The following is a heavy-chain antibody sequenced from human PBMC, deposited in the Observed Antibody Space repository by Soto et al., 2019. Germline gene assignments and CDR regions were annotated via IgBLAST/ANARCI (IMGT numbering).Heavy chain of an antibody. D-gene: IGHD3-16*02. CDR3: ARERGYDYIWGSYRYEKAPGEWFHP. Sequence: GASVKVSCKASGYTFTSYGISWVRHAPGQGLEWMGWISAYNGNTNYAQKLQGRVTMTTDTSTSTAYMELRSLRSDDTAVYYCARERGYDYIWGSYRYEKAPGEWFHPWGQGTLVTVSS. V-gene: IGHV1-18*01. CDR1: GYTFTSYG. CDR2: ISAYNGNT. J-gene: IGHJ5*02.